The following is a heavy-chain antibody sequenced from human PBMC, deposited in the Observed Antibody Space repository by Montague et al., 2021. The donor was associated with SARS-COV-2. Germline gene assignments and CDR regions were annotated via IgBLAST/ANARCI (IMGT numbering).Heavy chain of an antibody. V-gene: IGHV4-39*01. CDR3: ATRTRYPQNDFGF. D-gene: IGHD1-14*01. J-gene: IGHJ4*02. CDR1: GDSIRNSDYS. CDR2: IYNGGST. Sequence: SETLSLTCTVFGDSIRNSDYSWGWVRQPPGNGLEWIGNIYNGGSTFYNPSLKSRVTIFVDTSKNQFSLKLSSVTAADTAVYYCATRTRYPQNDFGFWGQGTLVTVSS.